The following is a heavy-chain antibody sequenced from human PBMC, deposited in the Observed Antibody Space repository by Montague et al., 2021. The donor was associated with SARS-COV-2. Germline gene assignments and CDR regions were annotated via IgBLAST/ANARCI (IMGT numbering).Heavy chain of an antibody. D-gene: IGHD3-22*01. CDR3: ARDGEIVAVGYYFDS. CDR2: TYYRSKWYN. CDR1: EDSVSSNSAA. J-gene: IGHJ4*02. V-gene: IGHV6-1*01. Sequence: CAISEDSVSSNSAAWNWIRQSPSRGLEWLGRTYYRSKWYNDYAVSVKSRITINPDTSKNQFSLQLNSVTPEDTAVYYCARDGEIVAVGYYFDSWGQGTLVTASS.